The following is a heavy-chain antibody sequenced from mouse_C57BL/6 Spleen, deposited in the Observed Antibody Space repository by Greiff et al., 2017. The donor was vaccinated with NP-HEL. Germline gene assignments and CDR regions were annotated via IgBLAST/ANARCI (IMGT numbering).Heavy chain of an antibody. CDR2: IYPGDGDT. V-gene: IGHV1-80*01. Sequence: QVHVKQSGAELVKPGASVKISCKASGYAFSSYWMNWVKQRPGKGLEWIGQIYPGDGDTNYNGKFKGKATLTADKSSSTAYMQLSSLTSEDSAVYFCARGGDGDWYFDVWGTGTTVTVSS. CDR1: GYAFSSYW. CDR3: ARGGDGDWYFDV. J-gene: IGHJ1*03.